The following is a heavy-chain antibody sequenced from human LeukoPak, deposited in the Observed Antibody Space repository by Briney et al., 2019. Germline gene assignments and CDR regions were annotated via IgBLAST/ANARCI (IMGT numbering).Heavy chain of an antibody. Sequence: GGSLRLSCAASGFTFSSYAMSWVRQAPGKELEWVSAISGSGGSTYYADSVKGRFTISRDNSKNTLYLQMNSLRAEDTAVYYCAKDGLRGSPFRGFDYWGQGTLVTVSS. J-gene: IGHJ4*02. CDR3: AKDGLRGSPFRGFDY. CDR2: ISGSGGST. CDR1: GFTFSSYA. D-gene: IGHD3-16*01. V-gene: IGHV3-23*01.